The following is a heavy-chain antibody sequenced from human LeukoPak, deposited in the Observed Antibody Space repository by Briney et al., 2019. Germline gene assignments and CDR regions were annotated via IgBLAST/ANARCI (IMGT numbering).Heavy chain of an antibody. D-gene: IGHD7-27*01. CDR1: GFTFSSYT. J-gene: IGHJ4*02. Sequence: GGSLRLSCTASGFTFSSYTMTWVRQAPGKGLKWVSTITTGDGNTYYADSVKGRFAVSRDDSKNTLYLQMNSLRAEDTAVYYCAKDGGLWVSAHWGDSWGRGTLVTVSS. CDR3: AKDGGLWVSAHWGDS. CDR2: ITTGDGNT. V-gene: IGHV3-23*01.